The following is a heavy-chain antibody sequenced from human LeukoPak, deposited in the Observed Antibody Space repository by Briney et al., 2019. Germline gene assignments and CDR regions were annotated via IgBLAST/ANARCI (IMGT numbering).Heavy chain of an antibody. CDR3: NSRIAAAGTFDY. CDR1: GFTFSSYS. V-gene: IGHV3-21*01. D-gene: IGHD6-13*01. Sequence: GGSLRLSCAASGFTFSSYSMNWVRQAPGKGLEWVSSISSSSSYIHYADSVKGRFTISRDNAKNSLYLQMNSLRAEDTAVYYCNSRIAAAGTFDYWGQGTLVTVSS. J-gene: IGHJ4*02. CDR2: ISSSSSYI.